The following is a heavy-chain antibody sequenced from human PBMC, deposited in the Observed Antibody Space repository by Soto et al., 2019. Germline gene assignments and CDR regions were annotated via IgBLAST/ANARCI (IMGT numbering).Heavy chain of an antibody. J-gene: IGHJ3*02. CDR2: IYSGGST. CDR3: ARETSGYSSLAAFDI. D-gene: IGHD6-19*01. CDR1: GFTVSSNY. V-gene: IGHV3-53*01. Sequence: GGSLRLSCAASGFTVSSNYMSWVRQAPGKGLEWVSVIYSGGSTYYADSVKGRFTISRDNSKNTLYLQMNSLRAEDTAVYYCARETSGYSSLAAFDIWGQGTMVTVSS.